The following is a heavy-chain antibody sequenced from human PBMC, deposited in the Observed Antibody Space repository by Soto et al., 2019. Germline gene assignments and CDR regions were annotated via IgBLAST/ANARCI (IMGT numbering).Heavy chain of an antibody. D-gene: IGHD1-20*01. CDR3: ARDTESSRYND. V-gene: IGHV1-18*01. CDR1: GYTFSTSG. J-gene: IGHJ1*01. Sequence: QVQGLQSGPEVKRPGASVKVSCKASGYTFSTSGISWGRQAPGQGLEWVGWIRPDNGNTKSAQRLQGRVNLTTNTSASTAYMELRSLTSDDTAMYYCARDTESSRYNDWGQGTLVTVSS. CDR2: IRPDNGNT.